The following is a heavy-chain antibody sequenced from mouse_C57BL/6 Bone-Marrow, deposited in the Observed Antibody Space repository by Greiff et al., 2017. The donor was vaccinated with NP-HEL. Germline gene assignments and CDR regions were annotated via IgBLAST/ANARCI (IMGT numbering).Heavy chain of an antibody. Sequence: VQLQQSGAELAKPGASVKMSCKASGYTFTSYWMHWVKQRPGQGLEWIGYINPSTGYTEYNQKFKDKATLTADKSSSTAYMQLSSLTSEDSAVYYCARSKLVLFDYWGQGTTLTVSS. CDR1: GYTFTSYW. CDR3: ARSKLVLFDY. CDR2: INPSTGYT. V-gene: IGHV1-7*01. D-gene: IGHD1-3*01. J-gene: IGHJ2*01.